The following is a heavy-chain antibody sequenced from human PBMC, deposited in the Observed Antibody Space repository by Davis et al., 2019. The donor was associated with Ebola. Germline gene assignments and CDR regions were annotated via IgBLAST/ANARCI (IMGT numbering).Heavy chain of an antibody. V-gene: IGHV3-23*01. CDR3: ARGRTNTLMVGMEFDY. Sequence: GESLKISCAASGFTFDNYAMTWVRQAPGKGLELVSIITGDGSNTMYADSVKGRFTISRDNSKNTLYLQMNSLRVEDTAVYYCARGRTNTLMVGMEFDYWGQGTLVTVSS. CDR2: ITGDGSNT. CDR1: GFTFDNYA. D-gene: IGHD5-18*01. J-gene: IGHJ4*02.